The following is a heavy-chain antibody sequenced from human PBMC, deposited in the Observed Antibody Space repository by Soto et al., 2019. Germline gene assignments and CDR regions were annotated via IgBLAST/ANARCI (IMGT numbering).Heavy chain of an antibody. J-gene: IGHJ6*02. D-gene: IGHD3-10*01. CDR3: ARDLTMVRGVIEDGYYYYYGMDV. CDR1: GFTFSSYS. CDR2: ISSSSSTI. V-gene: IGHV3-48*02. Sequence: EVQLVASGGGLVQPGGSLRLSCAASGFTFSSYSMNWVRQAPGKGLEWVSYISSSSSTIYYADSVKGRFTISRDNAKNSLYLQMNSLRDEDTAVYYCARDLTMVRGVIEDGYYYYYGMDVWGQGTTVTVSS.